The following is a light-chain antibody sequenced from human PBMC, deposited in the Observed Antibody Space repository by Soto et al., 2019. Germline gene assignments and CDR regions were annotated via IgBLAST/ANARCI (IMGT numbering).Light chain of an antibody. J-gene: IGKJ1*01. CDR1: QSINRF. CDR2: AAS. CDR3: LQHNSYPRT. Sequence: DIQMTQSPSSLSASVGDRVTITCRASQSINRFLNWYQQKPGKAPKLLIYAASSLQSGVPSRFSGSGSGTEFTLTISSLQPEDFATYYCLQHNSYPRTFGQGTKVDI. V-gene: IGKV1-17*01.